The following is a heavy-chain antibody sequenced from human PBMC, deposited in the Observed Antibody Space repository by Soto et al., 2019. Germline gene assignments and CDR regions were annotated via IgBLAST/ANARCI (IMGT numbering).Heavy chain of an antibody. J-gene: IGHJ4*02. CDR1: GGSISSGGYC. V-gene: IGHV4-31*02. CDR2: IYYSGST. Sequence: PSQTLSVTWTVSGGSISSGGYCWSWIHQNPGKGLEWIGYIYYSGSTYYNPSLKSRVTISVDTSKNQFSLKLSSVTAADTAVYYCARNYYGSSGYDRVFDYWGQGNLVIVS. CDR3: ARNYYGSSGYDRVFDY. D-gene: IGHD3-22*01.